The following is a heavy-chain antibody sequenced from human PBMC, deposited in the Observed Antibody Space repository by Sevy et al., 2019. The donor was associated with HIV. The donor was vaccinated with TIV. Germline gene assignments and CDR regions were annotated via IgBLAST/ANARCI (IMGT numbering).Heavy chain of an antibody. V-gene: IGHV4-34*01. CDR2: INYIGTT. D-gene: IGHD2-21*01. CDR3: ARDPYDCGGDCYVSGVFDI. J-gene: IGHJ3*02. Sequence: SETLSLTCAVYDGSLSGYYWSWIRQSPGKGLEWIGQINYIGTTNYTPSLSSRLTISVDTSKNQFSLRLRTVTAAETAIYYCARDPYDCGGDCYVSGVFDIWGQGTLVTVSS. CDR1: DGSLSGYY.